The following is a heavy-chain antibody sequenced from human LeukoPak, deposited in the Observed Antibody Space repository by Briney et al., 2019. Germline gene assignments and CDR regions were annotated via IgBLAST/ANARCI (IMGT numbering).Heavy chain of an antibody. CDR3: ARAGGAVAGLYYFDY. J-gene: IGHJ4*02. D-gene: IGHD6-19*01. Sequence: PGGSLRLSCAASGFTFSSYSLNWIRQAPGKGLEWVSSISSSGTYIYYAASLKGRFTISRDNAKISLYLQMNSLRAEDTAVYYCARAGGAVAGLYYFDYWGQGTLVTVSS. CDR2: ISSSGTYI. V-gene: IGHV3-21*01. CDR1: GFTFSSYS.